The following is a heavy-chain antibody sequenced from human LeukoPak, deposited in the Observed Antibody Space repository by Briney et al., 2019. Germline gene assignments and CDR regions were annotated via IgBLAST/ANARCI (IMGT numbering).Heavy chain of an antibody. Sequence: SGGSLRLSCAASGFTFSSYSMNWIRQPPGKGLEWIGYIYYSGSTNYNPSLKSRVTISVDTSKNQFSLKLSSVTAADTAVYYCARYVGVSHYDSRWDAFDIWGQGTMVTVSS. CDR1: GFTFSSYS. V-gene: IGHV4-59*01. CDR2: IYYSGST. J-gene: IGHJ3*02. D-gene: IGHD3-22*01. CDR3: ARYVGVSHYDSRWDAFDI.